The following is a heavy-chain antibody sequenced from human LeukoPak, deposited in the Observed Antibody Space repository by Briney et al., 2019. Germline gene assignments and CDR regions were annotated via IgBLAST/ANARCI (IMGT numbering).Heavy chain of an antibody. CDR3: ARERTLTSCYDY. Sequence: ASVKVSCKASGYTFTGYYMHWVRQAPGQGLEWMGWINPNSGGTNYAQRFQGRVTMTRDTSISTAYMELSRLRSDDTAVYYCARERTLTSCYDYWGQGTLVTVSS. V-gene: IGHV1-2*02. CDR2: INPNSGGT. J-gene: IGHJ4*02. CDR1: GYTFTGYY. D-gene: IGHD2-15*01.